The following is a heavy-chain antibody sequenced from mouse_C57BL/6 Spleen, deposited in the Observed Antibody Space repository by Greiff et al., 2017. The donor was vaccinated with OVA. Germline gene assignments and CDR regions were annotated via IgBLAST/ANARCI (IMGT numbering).Heavy chain of an antibody. CDR2: IWRGGST. D-gene: IGHD2-2*01. CDR3: ARSTMVTAGAMDY. Sequence: VKLVESGPGLVQPSQCLSITCTVSGFSFTSYGVHWVLQSPGKGLEWLGVIWRGGSTDYNAAFMSSLSTTKDNSKGQVFFKMNSLQADDTAIYYCARSTMVTAGAMDYWGQGTSVTVSS. V-gene: IGHV2-5*01. J-gene: IGHJ4*01. CDR1: GFSFTSYG.